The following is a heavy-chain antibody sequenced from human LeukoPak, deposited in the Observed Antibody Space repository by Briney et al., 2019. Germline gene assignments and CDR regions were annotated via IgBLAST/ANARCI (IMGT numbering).Heavy chain of an antibody. CDR1: GYTLTELS. Sequence: ASVKVSCKVSGYTLTELSMHWVRQAPGKGLEWVGGFDPEDGETIYAQKFQGRVTMTEDTSTDTAYMELSSLRSEDTAVYYCATAGLRFLEWLSHFDYWGQGTLVTVSS. V-gene: IGHV1-24*01. CDR3: ATAGLRFLEWLSHFDY. J-gene: IGHJ4*02. D-gene: IGHD3-3*01. CDR2: FDPEDGET.